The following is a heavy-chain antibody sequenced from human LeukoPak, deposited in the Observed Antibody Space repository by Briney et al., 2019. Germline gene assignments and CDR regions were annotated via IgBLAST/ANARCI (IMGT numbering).Heavy chain of an antibody. V-gene: IGHV1-3*01. J-gene: IGHJ4*02. CDR3: ARLTGARGDY. D-gene: IGHD7-27*01. CDR2: INAGNSNT. Sequence: ASVKVSCKASGYTFTSYAMHWVRQAPGQRLEWMGWINAGNSNTKYSQKFQGRVTITRDTSASTAYMELSSLRSEDTAVYYCARLTGARGDYWGQGTLVTVSS. CDR1: GYTFTSYA.